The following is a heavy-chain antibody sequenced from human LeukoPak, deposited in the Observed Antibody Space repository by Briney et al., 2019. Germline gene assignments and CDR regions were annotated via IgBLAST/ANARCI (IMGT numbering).Heavy chain of an antibody. CDR1: GFTFSSYS. V-gene: IGHV3-21*01. D-gene: IGHD1-20*01. CDR2: ISSSSSYI. CDR3: ARDRYNWNYFDY. J-gene: IGHJ4*02. Sequence: RTGGSLRLSCAASGFTFSSYSMNWVRQAPGKGLEWVSSISSSSSYIYYADSVKGRFTISRDNAKNSLYLQMNSLRAEDTAVYYCARDRYNWNYFDYWGQGTLVTVSS.